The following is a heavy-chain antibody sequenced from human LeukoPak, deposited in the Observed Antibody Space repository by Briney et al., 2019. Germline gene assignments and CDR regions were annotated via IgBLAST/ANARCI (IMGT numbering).Heavy chain of an antibody. CDR2: IYSGGST. V-gene: IGHV3-53*01. CDR1: GFTVSSNY. CDR3: ARHRYSYGYYYGMDV. J-gene: IGHJ6*02. Sequence: PGGSLRLSCAASGFTVSSNYMGWVRQAPGKGLEWVSVIYSGGSTYYADSVKGRFTISRDNSKNTLYLQMNSLRAEDTAVYYCARHRYSYGYYYGMDVWGQGTTVTVSS. D-gene: IGHD5-18*01.